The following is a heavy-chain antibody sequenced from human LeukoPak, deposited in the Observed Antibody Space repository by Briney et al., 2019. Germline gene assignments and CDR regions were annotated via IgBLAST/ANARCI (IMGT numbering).Heavy chain of an antibody. CDR2: ISSNGATI. CDR1: GFTFSSFE. D-gene: IGHD2-15*01. V-gene: IGHV3-48*03. Sequence: GASLRLSCAASGFTFSSFEMNWVRQAPGKGLEWVSYISSNGATIYYADSVKGRFTISRDNAKNSLYLQMNSLRAEDTAVYYCARDGRHYCSGGSCYSPYWYFDLWGRGTLVTVSS. J-gene: IGHJ2*01. CDR3: ARDGRHYCSGGSCYSPYWYFDL.